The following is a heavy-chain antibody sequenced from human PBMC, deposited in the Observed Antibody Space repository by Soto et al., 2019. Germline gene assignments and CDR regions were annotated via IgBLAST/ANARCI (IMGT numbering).Heavy chain of an antibody. V-gene: IGHV4-59*01. CDR2: IYYSGST. CDR3: AGSDRRY. J-gene: IGHJ4*02. CDR1: GGSISSYY. Sequence: QVQLQESGPGLVKPSETLSLTCTVSGGSISSYYWCWIRQPPGKGLELIGYIYYSGSTSYNPSLKRRVTTSADTSTNQFSLQLSSVTAADTAVYYCAGSDRRYWGQGTLVTVSS.